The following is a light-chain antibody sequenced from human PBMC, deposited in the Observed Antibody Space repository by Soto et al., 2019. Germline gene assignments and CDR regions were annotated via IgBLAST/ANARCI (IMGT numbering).Light chain of an antibody. V-gene: IGLV1-44*01. J-gene: IGLJ1*01. CDR2: SNN. CDR3: AAWDDSLNGLYV. Sequence: QSVLTQPPSASGTPGQRGTISCSGSSSNIGSNTVNWYQQLPGTAPKLLIYSNNQRPSGVPDRFSGSKSGTSASLAISVLQSEDEADYYCAAWDDSLNGLYVFGTGTKVTVL. CDR1: SSNIGSNT.